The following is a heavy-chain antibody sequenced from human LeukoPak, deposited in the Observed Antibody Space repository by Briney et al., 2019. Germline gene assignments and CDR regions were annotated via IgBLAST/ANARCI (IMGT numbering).Heavy chain of an antibody. D-gene: IGHD3-3*01. Sequence: PSETLSLTCTVAGGSIRSTTHYWSWIRQPPGKGLEWIGYIDHSGTTNYNPSLRSRVTISVDTSKNQFSLKLSSVTAADTAVYYCATMKAVRVNDFSSGYPDYWGQGTLVTVSS. V-gene: IGHV4-61*01. CDR3: ATMKAVRVNDFSSGYPDY. CDR1: GGSIRSTTHY. CDR2: IDHSGTT. J-gene: IGHJ4*02.